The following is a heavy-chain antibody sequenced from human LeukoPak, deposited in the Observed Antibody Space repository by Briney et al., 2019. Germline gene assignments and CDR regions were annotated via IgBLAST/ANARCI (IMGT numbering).Heavy chain of an antibody. V-gene: IGHV4-61*02. CDR3: AREVVGAFDY. CDR2: IYTSGST. J-gene: IGHJ4*02. Sequence: SETLSLTCTVSGYSISSSYYWSWIRQPAGKGLEWIGRIYTSGSTNYNPSLKSRVTISVDTSKNQFSLKLSSVTAADTAVYYCAREVVGAFDYWGQGTLVTVSS. CDR1: GYSISSSYY. D-gene: IGHD1-26*01.